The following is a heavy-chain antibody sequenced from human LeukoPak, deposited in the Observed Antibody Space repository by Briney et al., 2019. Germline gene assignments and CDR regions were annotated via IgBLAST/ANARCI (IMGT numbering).Heavy chain of an antibody. CDR3: ARGRIGLAGTNFYY. Sequence: ASVKVSCKASGYTFTTFYMYWVRQAPGQGLAWMGWMNPDNGVANYAQNFQGRVTMTRDTSINTAYMELSSLTSDDTAIYYCARGRIGLAGTNFYYWGQGTLVTVSS. D-gene: IGHD1-1*01. CDR2: MNPDNGVA. J-gene: IGHJ4*02. V-gene: IGHV1-2*02. CDR1: GYTFTTFY.